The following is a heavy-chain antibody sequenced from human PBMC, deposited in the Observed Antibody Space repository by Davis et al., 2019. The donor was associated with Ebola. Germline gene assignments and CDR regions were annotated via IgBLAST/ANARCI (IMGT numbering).Heavy chain of an antibody. J-gene: IGHJ6*02. V-gene: IGHV3-48*04. CDR1: GFTFSSYS. CDR3: ARPQKPYYYGSGNPNYYGMDV. CDR2: ISSSSSTI. Sequence: GESLKISCAASGFTFSSYSMNWVRQAPGKGLEWVSYISSSSSTIYYADSVKGRYTISRDNAKNSLYLQMNSLRAEDTAVYYCARPQKPYYYGSGNPNYYGMDVWGQGTTVTVSS. D-gene: IGHD3-10*01.